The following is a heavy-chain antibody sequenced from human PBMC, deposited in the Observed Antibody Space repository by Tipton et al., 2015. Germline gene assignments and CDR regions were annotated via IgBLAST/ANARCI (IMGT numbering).Heavy chain of an antibody. Sequence: TLSLTCTVPGGSIGNYYWNWIRQPAGKRLEWIGRIYDTGTTNYNPSLKGRVTMSVAASNNEFTLNLRSVTAADTAVYYCARESLGRALYFFDYWGQGSPVTVSA. V-gene: IGHV4-4*07. J-gene: IGHJ4*02. CDR1: GGSIGNYY. D-gene: IGHD3-16*01. CDR3: ARESLGRALYFFDY. CDR2: IYDTGTT.